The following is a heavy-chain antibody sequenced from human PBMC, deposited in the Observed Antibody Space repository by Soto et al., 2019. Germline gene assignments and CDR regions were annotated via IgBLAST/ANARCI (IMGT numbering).Heavy chain of an antibody. Sequence: SETLSLTCTVSGGSISSYYWSWLRQPPGKGLEWIGYIYYSGSTNYNPSLKSRVTISVDTSKNQFSLKLSSVTAADTAVYYCASRSIAADGTNYYYGMDVWGQG. V-gene: IGHV4-59*01. D-gene: IGHD6-13*01. CDR2: IYYSGST. J-gene: IGHJ6*02. CDR3: ASRSIAADGTNYYYGMDV. CDR1: GGSISSYY.